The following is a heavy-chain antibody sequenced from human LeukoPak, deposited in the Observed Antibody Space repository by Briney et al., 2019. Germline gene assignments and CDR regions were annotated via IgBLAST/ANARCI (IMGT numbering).Heavy chain of an antibody. CDR2: INSDGSSI. CDR3: ARGRGPYGWFDP. J-gene: IGHJ5*02. CDR1: GFTSSSYW. D-gene: IGHD3-10*01. Sequence: GGSLRFSCAASGFTSSSYWMHWVRQAPGKGLVWVSRINSDGSSINYADSVKGRFTISRDNAKNTLYLQMNSLRAEDAAVYYCARGRGPYGWFDPWGQGTLVTVSS. V-gene: IGHV3-74*01.